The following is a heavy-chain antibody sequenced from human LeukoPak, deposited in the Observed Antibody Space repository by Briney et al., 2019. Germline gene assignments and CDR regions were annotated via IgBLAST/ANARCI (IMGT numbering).Heavy chain of an antibody. CDR3: VRDYGGGSFDP. V-gene: IGHV3-21*01. J-gene: IGHJ5*02. D-gene: IGHD1-26*01. Sequence: GGSLRLSCVAASGFPFSISAINWVRQAPGKGLEWVSGITGSSSHTYYADSVRGRFTISRDNAQNSVFLQMNSLGAEDTAVYYCVRDYGGGSFDPWGQGTLVTVSS. CDR1: GFPFSISA. CDR2: ITGSSSHT.